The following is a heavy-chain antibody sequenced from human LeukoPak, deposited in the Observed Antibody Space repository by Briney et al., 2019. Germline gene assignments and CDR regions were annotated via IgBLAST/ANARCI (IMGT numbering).Heavy chain of an antibody. V-gene: IGHV1-18*01. CDR1: GYSFTSYG. D-gene: IGHD2-2*01. Sequence: SSGKVSCKASGYSFTSYGISWVREAPGQGLEWMGWISAYNGNTNYTHKLQGRVTMTTDASLSTAYMEVRSLRYHHTNMYYCESELGDIVVVVTAISLPSGQVTLVTVSS. CDR3: ESELGDIVVVVTAISLP. CDR2: ISAYNGNT. J-gene: IGHJ5*02.